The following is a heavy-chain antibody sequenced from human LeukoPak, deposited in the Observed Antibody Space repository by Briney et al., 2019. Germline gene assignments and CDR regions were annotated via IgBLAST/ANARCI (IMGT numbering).Heavy chain of an antibody. V-gene: IGHV3-30*04. CDR3: ARDLIGDTAMVPYDY. D-gene: IGHD5-18*01. CDR2: ISYDGSNK. J-gene: IGHJ4*02. CDR1: GFTFSSYA. Sequence: GRSLRLSCAASGFTFSSYAMHWVRQAPGKGLEWVAVISYDGSNKYYADSVKGRFTISRDNSKYTLYLQMNSLRAEDTAVYYCARDLIGDTAMVPYDYWGQGTLVTVSS.